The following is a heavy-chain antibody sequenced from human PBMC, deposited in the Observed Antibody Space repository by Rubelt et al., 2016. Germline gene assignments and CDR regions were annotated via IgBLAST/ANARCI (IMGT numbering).Heavy chain of an antibody. CDR2: IKQDGSEK. J-gene: IGHJ4*02. CDR1: GFTFSSYW. Sequence: EVQLVESGGGLVQPGGSLRLSCAASGFTFSSYWMSWVRQAPGKGLEWVANIKQDGSEKYYVDSVKGRFTISSDNAKNSLYRQMNSLGAEDTAVYYCARVNYDFWSGDYSGTDYWGQGTLVTVSS. V-gene: IGHV3-7*04. D-gene: IGHD3-3*01. CDR3: ARVNYDFWSGDYSGTDY.